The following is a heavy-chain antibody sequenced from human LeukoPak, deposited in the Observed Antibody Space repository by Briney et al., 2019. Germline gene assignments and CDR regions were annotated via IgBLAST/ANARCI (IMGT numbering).Heavy chain of an antibody. CDR1: GFTFSSYS. V-gene: IGHV3-21*01. J-gene: IGHJ4*02. CDR2: ISSSSSYT. Sequence: GGSLRLSCAASGFTFSSYSMNWVRQAPGKGLEWVSSISSSSSYTYYADSVKGRFTISRDNAKNSLYLQMNSLRAEDTAVYYCARGGRDTIHGYWGQGTLVTVSS. D-gene: IGHD3-16*01. CDR3: ARGGRDTIHGY.